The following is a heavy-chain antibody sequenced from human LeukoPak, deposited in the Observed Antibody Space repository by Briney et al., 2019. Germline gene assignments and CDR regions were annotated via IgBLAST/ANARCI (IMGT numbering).Heavy chain of an antibody. J-gene: IGHJ5*02. V-gene: IGHV4-39*07. CDR1: GGSISSSSYY. D-gene: IGHD6-19*01. CDR2: IYYSGST. Sequence: PSETLSLTCTVSGGSISSSSYYWGWIRQPPGKGLEWIGSIYYSGSTYYNPSLKSRVTISVDTSKNQFSLKLSSVTAADTAVYYCARGRRSGWLLNWFDPWGQGTLVTVSS. CDR3: ARGRRSGWLLNWFDP.